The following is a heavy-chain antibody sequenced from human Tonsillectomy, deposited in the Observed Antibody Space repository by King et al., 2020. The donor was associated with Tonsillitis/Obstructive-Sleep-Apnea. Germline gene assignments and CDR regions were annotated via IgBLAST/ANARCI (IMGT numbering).Heavy chain of an antibody. CDR1: GGSIASTSYY. Sequence: LQLQESGPGLVKPSETLSLSCTVSGGSIASTSYYWGWIRQPPGKGLEWIGSINYSANIYYNPSLTSLVTLFVDTSKNQFSLKLNSVSAADTAVYYCARQSWGGYYYYMDIWGKGTTVTVSS. CDR2: INYSANI. CDR3: ARQSWGGYYYYMDI. J-gene: IGHJ6*03. V-gene: IGHV4-39*01. D-gene: IGHD3-16*01.